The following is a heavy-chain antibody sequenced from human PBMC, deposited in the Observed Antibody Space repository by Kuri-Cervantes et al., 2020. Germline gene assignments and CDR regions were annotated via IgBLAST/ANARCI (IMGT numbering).Heavy chain of an antibody. V-gene: IGHV3-11*01. D-gene: IGHD3-10*01. Sequence: GGSLRLSCAASGFTFSDYYMSWIRQAPGKGLEWVSYISSSSSTIYYADSVKGRFTISRDNAKNSLYLQMNSLRSEDTAVYYCAPGAYGSGSYHTHYYYGMDVWGQGTTVTVSS. CDR3: APGAYGSGSYHTHYYYGMDV. J-gene: IGHJ6*02. CDR1: GFTFSDYY. CDR2: ISSSSSTI.